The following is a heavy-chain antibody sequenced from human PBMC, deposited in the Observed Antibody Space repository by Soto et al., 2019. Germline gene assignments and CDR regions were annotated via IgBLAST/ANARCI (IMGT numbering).Heavy chain of an antibody. CDR3: VRDHPATRHGIDV. Sequence: GGSLRLSCAASGFTVSSNYMSWVRQAPGKGLEWVSVIYSGGSTYYADSVRGRFTISRDNSKNTLYLQMKSLRAEDTAVYYCVRDHPATRHGIDVRGQRTTVTVS. CDR1: GFTVSSNY. J-gene: IGHJ6*02. V-gene: IGHV3-53*01. CDR2: IYSGGST.